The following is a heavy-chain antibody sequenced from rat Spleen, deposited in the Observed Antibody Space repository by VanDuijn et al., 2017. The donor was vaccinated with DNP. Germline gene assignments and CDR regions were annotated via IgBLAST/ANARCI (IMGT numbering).Heavy chain of an antibody. Sequence: EVQLVESDGGLVQPGRSLKLSCAASAFTFSNYYMAWVRPAPTKGLEWVASISTSGGSSNYRDSVKCRFTVPRENAKSTLYLQMDSLSSEDTATYYCARHSYPGLDYWGQGVMVTVSS. D-gene: IGHD1-4*01. CDR2: ISTSGGSS. CDR3: ARHSYPGLDY. V-gene: IGHV5-25*01. J-gene: IGHJ2*01. CDR1: AFTFSNYY.